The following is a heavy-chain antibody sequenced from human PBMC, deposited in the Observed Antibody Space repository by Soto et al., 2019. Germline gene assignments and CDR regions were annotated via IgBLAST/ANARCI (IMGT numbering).Heavy chain of an antibody. D-gene: IGHD2-2*02. Sequence: EERLSESGGGLIQPGGSLRLSCAASGFSFSHYALSWVRQAPGKGLEWVSESSSDGGSTSYPDYVRGRFIISRDRSKETLYLQMNTVILEDTAVYFCARERSLSSIPLWYFDLWGRGTLVTVSS. CDR2: SSSDGGST. CDR3: ARERSLSSIPLWYFDL. J-gene: IGHJ2*01. CDR1: GFSFSHYA. V-gene: IGHV3-23*01.